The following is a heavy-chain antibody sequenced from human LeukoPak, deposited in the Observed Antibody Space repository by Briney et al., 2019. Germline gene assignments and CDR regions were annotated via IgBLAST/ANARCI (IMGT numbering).Heavy chain of an antibody. CDR3: AKDQIGQVPDAFDI. J-gene: IGHJ3*02. CDR1: GFTFNTYV. V-gene: IGHV3-23*01. D-gene: IGHD6-19*01. Sequence: GGSLRFSCAASGFTFNTYVMTWVRQAPGKGLEWVSGISVSGDNTYYADSVKGRFTISRDNSENTLFLQMNSLRAEDTAVYYCAKDQIGQVPDAFDIWGQGTMVTVSS. CDR2: ISVSGDNT.